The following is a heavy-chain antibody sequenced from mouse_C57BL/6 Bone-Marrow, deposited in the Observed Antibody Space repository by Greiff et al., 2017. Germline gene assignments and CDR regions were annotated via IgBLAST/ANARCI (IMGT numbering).Heavy chain of an antibody. V-gene: IGHV5-9-1*02. CDR1: GFTFSSYA. CDR2: ISSGGDYI. Sequence: EVQLQESGEGLVKPGGSLKLSCAASGFTFSSYAMSWVRQTPEKRLEWVAYISSGGDYIYYAATVKGRFTISRDNARNTLYLQMRSLKSEDTAMYYCTRGGVYDYDGGGYYYAMDYWGQGTSVTVSS. CDR3: TRGGVYDYDGGGYYYAMDY. D-gene: IGHD2-4*01. J-gene: IGHJ4*01.